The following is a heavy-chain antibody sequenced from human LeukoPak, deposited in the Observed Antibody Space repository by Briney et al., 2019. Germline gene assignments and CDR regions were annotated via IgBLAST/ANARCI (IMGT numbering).Heavy chain of an antibody. D-gene: IGHD2-21*01. CDR3: ASIPNVDQLEFDY. CDR2: IIPIFGTA. J-gene: IGHJ4*02. Sequence: SVKVSCKASGYTFTDYYVHWVRQAPGQGLEWMGGIIPIFGTAIYAQKFQGRVTITADESTSTAYMELSSLRSEDTAVYYCASIPNVDQLEFDYWGQGTLVTVSP. CDR1: GYTFTDYY. V-gene: IGHV1-69*13.